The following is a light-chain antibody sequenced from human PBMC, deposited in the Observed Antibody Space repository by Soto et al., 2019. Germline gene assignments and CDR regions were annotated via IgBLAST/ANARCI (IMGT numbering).Light chain of an antibody. CDR3: QQYNNYSGA. CDR2: GAS. V-gene: IGKV1-5*01. Sequence: DIQMTPSPSTLSASIGDRVTITCRASQNIDTWLAWFQQKPGKAPKLLIYGASTLESGVPSRFSGSGSGTEFALTISGLQPDDFATYYCQQYNNYSGAFAGGTKVEI. J-gene: IGKJ4*01. CDR1: QNIDTW.